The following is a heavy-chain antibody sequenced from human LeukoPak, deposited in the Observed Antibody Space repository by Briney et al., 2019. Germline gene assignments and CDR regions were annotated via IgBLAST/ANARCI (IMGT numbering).Heavy chain of an antibody. D-gene: IGHD2-2*01. CDR3: ARAGYCSSTSCYSYYFDY. CDR1: GFTFSSYA. V-gene: IGHV3-30*04. Sequence: GGSLRLSCAASGFTFSSYATHWVRQAPGKGLEWAAVISYDGSNKYYADSVKGRFTISRDDSKNTLYLQMNSLRAEDTAVYYCARAGYCSSTSCYSYYFDYWGQGTLVTVSS. J-gene: IGHJ4*02. CDR2: ISYDGSNK.